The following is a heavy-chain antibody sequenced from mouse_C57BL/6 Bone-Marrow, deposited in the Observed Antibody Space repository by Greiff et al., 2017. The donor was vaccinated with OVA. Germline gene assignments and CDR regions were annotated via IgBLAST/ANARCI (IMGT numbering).Heavy chain of an antibody. D-gene: IGHD2-2*01. CDR1: YFAFMASA. V-gene: IGHV1-49*01. Sequence: QVQLQQSGAELVRPGSSVKLSCKDSYFAFMASAMHWVKQRPGHGLEWIGCFTMYSDATEYSENFKGKATLTANKSSSTAYMELSSLTSEDSAVYYCARYNPGVWLRPYYFAYWGQGTTLTVSS. CDR2: FTMYSDAT. J-gene: IGHJ2*01. CDR3: ARYNPGVWLRPYYFAY.